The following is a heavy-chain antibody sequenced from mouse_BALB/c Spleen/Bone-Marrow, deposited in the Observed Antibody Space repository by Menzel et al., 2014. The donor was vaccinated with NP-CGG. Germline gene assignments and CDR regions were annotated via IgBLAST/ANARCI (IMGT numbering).Heavy chain of an antibody. J-gene: IGHJ4*01. CDR2: ISDGGNYT. V-gene: IGHV5-4*02. D-gene: IGHD3-3*01. CDR3: AGTWEAMDY. Sequence: EVQGVESGGGLVKPGGSLKLSCAASGFTFSDYYMYWVRQTPEKRLEWVATISDGGNYTYYPDSVKGRFTISRDNAKNNLYLQMSRLKSEDTAMYYCAGTWEAMDYWGQGTSVTVSS. CDR1: GFTFSDYY.